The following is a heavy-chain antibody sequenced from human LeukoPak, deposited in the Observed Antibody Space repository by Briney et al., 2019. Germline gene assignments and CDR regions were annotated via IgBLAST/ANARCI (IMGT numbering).Heavy chain of an antibody. CDR1: GFTFSNYW. J-gene: IGHJ6*03. Sequence: GGSLRLSCAASGFTFSNYWMHWVRQAPGKGLVWVSRINGGGSATMYADSVKGRFIISRDNAKNTLYLQLNSLRAEDTAVYYCARELGGYSYGYYYYYMDVWGKGTTVTVSS. CDR2: INGGGSAT. CDR3: ARELGGYSYGYYYYYMDV. V-gene: IGHV3-74*03. D-gene: IGHD5-18*01.